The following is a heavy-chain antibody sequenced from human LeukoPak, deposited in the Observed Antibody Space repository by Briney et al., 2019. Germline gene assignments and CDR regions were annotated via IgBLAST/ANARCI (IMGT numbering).Heavy chain of an antibody. V-gene: IGHV3-21*01. CDR2: ISSSSSYI. CDR1: GFTFSSYS. CDR3: ARVVAAAARGAYYYYMDV. Sequence: GGSLRLSCAASGFTFSSYSMNWVRQAPGKGLEWVSSISSSSSYIYYADSVKGRFTISRDNAKNSLYLQMNSLRAEDTAVYYCARVVAAAARGAYYYYMDVWGKGTTVTVSS. D-gene: IGHD6-13*01. J-gene: IGHJ6*03.